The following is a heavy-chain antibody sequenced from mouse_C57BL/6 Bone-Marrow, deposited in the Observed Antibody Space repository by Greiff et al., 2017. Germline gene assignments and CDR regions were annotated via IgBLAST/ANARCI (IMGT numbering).Heavy chain of an antibody. J-gene: IGHJ4*01. CDR3: ARDYYGSSGAMDY. Sequence: QVQLQQPGAELVMPGASVKLSCKASGYTFTSYWMHWVKQRPGQGLEWIGEIDPSDSYTNYNQKFKGKSTLTVDKSSSTAYMQLSILTSEDSAVYYCARDYYGSSGAMDYWGQGTSVTVSS. CDR1: GYTFTSYW. D-gene: IGHD1-1*01. V-gene: IGHV1-69*01. CDR2: IDPSDSYT.